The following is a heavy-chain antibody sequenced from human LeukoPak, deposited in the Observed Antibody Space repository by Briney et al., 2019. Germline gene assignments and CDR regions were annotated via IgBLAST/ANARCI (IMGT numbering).Heavy chain of an antibody. CDR1: GYSISSSNW. CDR3: AGLVGRYSSGLYYYYFDY. CDR2: IYYSGSI. Sequence: SDTLSLTCAVSGYSISSSNWWGWIRQPPGKGLEWIGCIYYSGSIYYNPSLKSRVTISIDKSKNQFFLNLSSVTAADTAVYYCAGLVGRYSSGLYYYYFDYWGQGTLVTVSS. V-gene: IGHV4-28*05. J-gene: IGHJ4*02. D-gene: IGHD3-22*01.